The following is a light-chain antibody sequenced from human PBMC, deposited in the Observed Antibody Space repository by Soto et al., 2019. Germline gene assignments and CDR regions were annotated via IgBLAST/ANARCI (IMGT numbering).Light chain of an antibody. Sequence: DIQMTQSPSSLSASVGDRVTITCRTSQSISIYLNWYQQKPGKAPNLLICAASSLQSGVPSRFSGSGSGTDFTLTISSLQPEDFATYYCQQSYSNPRTFGQGTRLENK. CDR3: QQSYSNPRT. J-gene: IGKJ5*01. CDR2: AAS. V-gene: IGKV1-39*01. CDR1: QSISIY.